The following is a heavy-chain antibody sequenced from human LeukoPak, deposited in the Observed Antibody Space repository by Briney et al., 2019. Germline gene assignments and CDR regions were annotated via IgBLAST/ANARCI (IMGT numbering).Heavy chain of an antibody. J-gene: IGHJ4*02. CDR1: GGSISSYY. CDR2: IYYSGST. V-gene: IGHV4-59*01. Sequence: SETLSLTCTVSGGSISSYYWSWIRQPPGKGLEWIGYIYYSGSTNYNPSLKSRVTISVDTSKNQFSLKLSSVTAADTAVYYCASGGYSSSTGFDHWGQGTLVTVSS. CDR3: ASGGYSSSTGFDH. D-gene: IGHD6-13*01.